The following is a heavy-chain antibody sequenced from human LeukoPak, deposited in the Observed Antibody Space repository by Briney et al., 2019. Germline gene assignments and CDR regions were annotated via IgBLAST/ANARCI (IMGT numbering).Heavy chain of an antibody. CDR3: AKGWDVVVVAAPNH. V-gene: IGHV3-23*01. Sequence: GGSLRLSCAASGFTFSDFDMSWVRQAPGKGLEWVSAISGSGGSTYYADSVKGRFTISRDNSKNTLYLQMNSLRAEDTAVYYCAKGWDVVVVAAPNHWGQGTLVTVSS. J-gene: IGHJ5*02. CDR2: ISGSGGST. D-gene: IGHD2-15*01. CDR1: GFTFSDFD.